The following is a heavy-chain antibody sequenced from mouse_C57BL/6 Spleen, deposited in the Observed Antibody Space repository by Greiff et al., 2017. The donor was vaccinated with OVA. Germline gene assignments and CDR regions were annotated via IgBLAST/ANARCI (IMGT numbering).Heavy chain of an antibody. D-gene: IGHD1-1*01. CDR3: ARGATTGGDY. V-gene: IGHV1-52*01. CDR1: GYTFTSYC. J-gene: IGHJ2*01. CDR2: IDPSDSDT. Sequence: VQLQQSGAELVRPGSSVKLSCKASGYTFTSYCMHWVKQRPIKGLEWIGNIDPSDSDTHYNQKFKDKATLTVDKSSSTAYMQLSSLTSEDSAVYYCARGATTGGDYWGQGTTLTVSS.